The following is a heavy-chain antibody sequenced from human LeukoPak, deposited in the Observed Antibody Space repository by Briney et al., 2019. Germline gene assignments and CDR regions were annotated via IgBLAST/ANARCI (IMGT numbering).Heavy chain of an antibody. J-gene: IGHJ4*02. CDR2: ISYDGSNK. D-gene: IGHD2-2*01. V-gene: IGHV3-30-3*01. CDR3: ASGVSGYCSSTSCSIDY. CDR1: GFTFSSYV. Sequence: GGSLRLSCAASGFTFSSYVMHWVRQAPGKGLEWVAVISYDGSNKYYADSVKGRFTISRDNSKNTLYLQMNSLRAEDTAVYYCASGVSGYCSSTSCSIDYWGQGTLVTVSS.